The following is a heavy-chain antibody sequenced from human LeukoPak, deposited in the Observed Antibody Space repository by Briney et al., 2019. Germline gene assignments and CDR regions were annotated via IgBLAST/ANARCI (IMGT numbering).Heavy chain of an antibody. Sequence: SETLSLTCTVSGGSFSSHYWSWIRQSPGKGLEWIAYVSDSVTSKDNPSLKSRLTLSADTSKNQFSLRLSSVTAADTAVYYCATIRRGYPFGYFDFWGQGILVTVSS. CDR2: VSDSVTS. CDR3: ATIRRGYPFGYFDF. J-gene: IGHJ4*02. V-gene: IGHV4-59*11. CDR1: GGSFSSHY. D-gene: IGHD5-18*01.